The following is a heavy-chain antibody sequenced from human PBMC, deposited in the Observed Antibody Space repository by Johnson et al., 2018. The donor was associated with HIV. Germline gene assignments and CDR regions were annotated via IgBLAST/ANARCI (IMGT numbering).Heavy chain of an antibody. Sequence: QVQLVESGGGVVQPGRSLRLSCAASGFTFSSYAMHWVRQAPGKGLEWVAVISYDGSNKYYADSVKGRFTISRDNSKSTLYVQMNRLTVDDTAVYYCAREGGAFYDRSGSLAFDIWGQGTMVTVSS. CDR1: GFTFSSYA. CDR3: AREGGAFYDRSGSLAFDI. D-gene: IGHD3-22*01. V-gene: IGHV3-30-3*01. CDR2: ISYDGSNK. J-gene: IGHJ3*02.